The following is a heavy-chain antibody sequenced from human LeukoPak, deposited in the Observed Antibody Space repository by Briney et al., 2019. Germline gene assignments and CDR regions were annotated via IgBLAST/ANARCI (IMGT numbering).Heavy chain of an antibody. Sequence: PLASVKVSCKASGGTFSSYAISWVRQAPGQGLEWMGGIIPIFGTANYAQKFQGRVTITADKSTSTAYMELSSLRSEDTAVYYCATESYSGSYLYAFDIWGQGTMVTVSS. CDR2: IIPIFGTA. V-gene: IGHV1-69*06. J-gene: IGHJ3*02. CDR3: ATESYSGSYLYAFDI. D-gene: IGHD1-26*01. CDR1: GGTFSSYA.